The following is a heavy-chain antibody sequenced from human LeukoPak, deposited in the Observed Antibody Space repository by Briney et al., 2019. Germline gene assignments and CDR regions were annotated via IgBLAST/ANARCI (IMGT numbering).Heavy chain of an antibody. CDR3: ARAVCPTIKFCDSSYFMDV. CDR2: INWNGAST. J-gene: IGHJ6*03. V-gene: IGHV3-20*04. CDR1: GFSFDDLG. Sequence: PGGSLRLSCAASGFSFDDLGMSWVRQVPGKGLEWVAGINWNGASTDYADSVRGRFTISRDNAKNSLYLQMNSLRAEDTALYYCARAVCPTIKFCDSSYFMDVWGKGTTVNVS. D-gene: IGHD6-6*01.